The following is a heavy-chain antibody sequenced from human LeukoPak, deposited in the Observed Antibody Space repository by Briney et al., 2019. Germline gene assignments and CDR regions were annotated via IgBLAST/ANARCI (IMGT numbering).Heavy chain of an antibody. Sequence: GGSLRLSCAASGFTFSSYAMSWVRQAPGKGLEWVSAISGSGGSTYYADSVKGRFTISRDNSKNTLYLQMNSLRAEDTAVYYCAKGPLWFGGYSDYYYYYYIDVWGKGTTVTISS. CDR1: GFTFSSYA. CDR2: ISGSGGST. V-gene: IGHV3-23*01. J-gene: IGHJ6*03. CDR3: AKGPLWFGGYSDYYYYYYIDV. D-gene: IGHD3-10*01.